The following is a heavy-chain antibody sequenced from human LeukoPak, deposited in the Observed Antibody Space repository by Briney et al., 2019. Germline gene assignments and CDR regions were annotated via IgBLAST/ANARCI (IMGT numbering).Heavy chain of an antibody. CDR2: IYYDGII. D-gene: IGHD3-10*01. CDR1: GDSISSYH. CDR3: ATRGGNY. Sequence: SETLSLTCTVSGDSISSYHWTWIRQPPGRGLEWIGQIYYDGIINYNPSLKSRVTISVDTSKNQFSLKLTSVTAADTAVYYCATRGGNYWGQGTLVTVSS. J-gene: IGHJ4*02. V-gene: IGHV4-59*01.